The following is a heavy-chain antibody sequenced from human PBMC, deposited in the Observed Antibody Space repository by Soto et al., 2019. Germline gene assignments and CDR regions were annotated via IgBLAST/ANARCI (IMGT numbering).Heavy chain of an antibody. CDR2: IYYSGST. J-gene: IGHJ6*02. D-gene: IGHD2-2*01. CDR3: ARDPSSCYAGVCYYYGMDV. CDR1: GGSISSYY. Sequence: SETLSLTCTVSGGSISSYYWSWIRQPPGKGLEWIGYIYYSGSTNYNPSLKSRVTISVDTSKNQFSLKLSSVTAADTAVYYCARDPSSCYAGVCYYYGMDVWGQGTTVTVSS. V-gene: IGHV4-59*01.